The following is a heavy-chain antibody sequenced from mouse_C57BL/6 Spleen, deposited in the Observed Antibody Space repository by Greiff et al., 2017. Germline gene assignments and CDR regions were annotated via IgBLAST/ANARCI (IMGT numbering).Heavy chain of an antibody. Sequence: EVQLQQSGPVLVKPGASVKMSCKASGYTFTDYYMNWVQQSHGKSLEWIGVINPYNGGASYNQKFKGKATLTVDKSSSTAYMELNSLTSEDSAVYYCARGGSRYYFEYWGQGTTLTVSS. CDR1: GYTFTDYY. CDR3: ARGGSRYYFEY. CDR2: INPYNGGA. J-gene: IGHJ2*01. V-gene: IGHV1-19*01. D-gene: IGHD1-1*01.